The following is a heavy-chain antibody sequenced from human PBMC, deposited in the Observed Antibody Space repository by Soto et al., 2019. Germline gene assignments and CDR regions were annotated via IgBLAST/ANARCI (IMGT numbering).Heavy chain of an antibody. CDR3: ARWGCSGSNCNLNQRSFDL. CDR2: IWYDGSNK. D-gene: IGHD2-15*01. V-gene: IGHV3-33*03. J-gene: IGHJ4*02. Sequence: QVQLVESGGGVVQPGRSLRLSCAASGFIFNEYGMHWVRQAPGKGLEWVAVIWYDGSNKYYADSVKGRFTFSRDNSKKTKVLKIDSLRVEDTAVYYCARWGCSGSNCNLNQRSFDLWGQGTLVTVSS. CDR1: GFIFNEYG.